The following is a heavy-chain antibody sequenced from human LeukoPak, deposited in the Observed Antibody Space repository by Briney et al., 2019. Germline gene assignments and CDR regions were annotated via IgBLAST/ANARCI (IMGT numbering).Heavy chain of an antibody. J-gene: IGHJ4*02. CDR2: ISYDGSNK. D-gene: IGHD6-13*01. CDR1: GFTFSSYA. Sequence: GRSLRLSCAASGFTFSSYAMHWVRRAPGKGLEWVAVISYDGSNKYYADSVKGRFTISRDNSKNTLYLQMNSLRAEDTAVYYCARDLGPVATAGTEFDYWGQGTLVTVSS. CDR3: ARDLGPVATAGTEFDY. V-gene: IGHV3-30*04.